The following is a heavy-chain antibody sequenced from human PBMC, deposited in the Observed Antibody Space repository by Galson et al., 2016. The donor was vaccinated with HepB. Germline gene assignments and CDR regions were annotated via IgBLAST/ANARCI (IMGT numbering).Heavy chain of an antibody. Sequence: SVKVSCKASGYTFTSYDINWVRQAPGQGPENMGWMNMNSGNTGYAQKFQGGLTLTTDSSTTTAYMELRSLRFDDTALYYCARDVQYRFDSWGQGTLVTVSS. J-gene: IGHJ4*02. CDR2: MNMNSGNT. CDR3: ARDVQYRFDS. CDR1: GYTFTSYD. V-gene: IGHV1-8*01. D-gene: IGHD2/OR15-2a*01.